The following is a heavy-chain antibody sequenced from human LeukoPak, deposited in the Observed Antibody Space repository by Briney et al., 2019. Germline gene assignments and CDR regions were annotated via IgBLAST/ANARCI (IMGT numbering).Heavy chain of an antibody. CDR1: GFTFSSYG. J-gene: IGHJ4*02. V-gene: IGHV3-33*01. CDR3: ARAISGGYSSMFDY. Sequence: GGSLRLSCAASGFTFSSYGMHWVRQAPGKGLEWVAVIWYDGSNKYYADSVKGRFTISRDNSKNTLYLQMNSLRAEDTAVYYCARAISGGYSSMFDYWGKGTLVTVSS. CDR2: IWYDGSNK. D-gene: IGHD3-22*01.